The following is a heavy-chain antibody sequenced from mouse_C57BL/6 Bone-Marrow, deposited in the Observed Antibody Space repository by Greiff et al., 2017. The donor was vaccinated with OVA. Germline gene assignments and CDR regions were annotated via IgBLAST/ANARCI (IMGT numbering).Heavy chain of an antibody. D-gene: IGHD1-1*01. CDR1: YTFSRRVH. V-gene: IGHV1-87*01. J-gene: IGHJ4*01. CDR2: GQGLEWVG. CDR3: SEDSAVYYCAYGGYAMDY. Sequence: VQLQQSGPELARPWASVTISCQAFYTFSRRVHFAIRDTNYWMQWVKLRPGQGLEWVGAIYPGNGGTSYNQKFKGKATLTAAKTASTAYRRLSSLKSEDSAVYYCAYGGYAMDYWGQGTSVTVSS.